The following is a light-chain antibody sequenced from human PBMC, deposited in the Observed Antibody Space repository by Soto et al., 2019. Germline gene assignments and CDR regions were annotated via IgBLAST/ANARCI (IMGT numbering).Light chain of an antibody. CDR2: AAS. J-gene: IGKJ1*01. CDR1: QGISTY. CDR3: QQSYSTTWT. V-gene: IGKV1-39*01. Sequence: DIQMTQSPSSLSASVGDRVTITCRASQGISTYLNWYLQKPGKAPKLLIYAASSLQSGVPSRFSGSGSETDVTLTISSLQPEDFATDSCQQSYSTTWTFGQGTKVDIK.